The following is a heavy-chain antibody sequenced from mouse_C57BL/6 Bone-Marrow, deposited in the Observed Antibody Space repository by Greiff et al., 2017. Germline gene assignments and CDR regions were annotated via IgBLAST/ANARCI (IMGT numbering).Heavy chain of an antibody. V-gene: IGHV5-6*02. CDR3: ARPNWDAWFAY. D-gene: IGHD4-1*01. CDR1: GFTFSSYG. CDR2: IGSGGSYT. Sequence: DVMLVESGGDLVKPGGSLKLSCAASGFTFSSYGMSWVRQTPDKRLEWVATIGSGGSYTYYTDSVKGRFTISRDNAYNTLYLQISSLKSEDTAMYFCARPNWDAWFAYWGQGTLVTVSA. J-gene: IGHJ3*01.